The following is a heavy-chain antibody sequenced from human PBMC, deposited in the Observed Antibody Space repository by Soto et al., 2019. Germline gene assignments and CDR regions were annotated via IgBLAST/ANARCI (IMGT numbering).Heavy chain of an antibody. J-gene: IGHJ4*02. CDR3: ASGGYLVFLFDY. V-gene: IGHV1-69*06. D-gene: IGHD1-26*01. CDR2: IIPIFGTA. Sequence: ASVKVSCKASGGTFSSYAISWVRQAPGQGLEWMGGIIPIFGTANYAQKFQGRVTITADKSTSTAYMELSSLRSEDTAVYYCASGGYLVFLFDYWGQGTLVTVSS. CDR1: GGTFSSYA.